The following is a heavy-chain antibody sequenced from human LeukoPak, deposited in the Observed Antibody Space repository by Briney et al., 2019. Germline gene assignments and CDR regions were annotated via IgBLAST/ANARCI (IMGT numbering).Heavy chain of an antibody. CDR1: GGTFSSYA. J-gene: IGHJ4*02. D-gene: IGHD3-10*01. Sequence: SSVKVSCKASGGTFSSYAISWVRQAPGQGLEWMGRIIPIFGTANYAQEFQGRVTITTDESTSTAYMELSSLRSEDTAVYYCAREGPRDFDSGYYFDYXGQGTLVXVS. V-gene: IGHV1-69*05. CDR3: AREGPRDFDSGYYFDY. CDR2: IIPIFGTA.